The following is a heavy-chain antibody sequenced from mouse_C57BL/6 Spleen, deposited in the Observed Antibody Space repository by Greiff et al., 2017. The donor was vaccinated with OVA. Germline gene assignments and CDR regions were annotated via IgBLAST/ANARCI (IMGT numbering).Heavy chain of an antibody. V-gene: IGHV1-15*01. Sequence: VQLKESGAELVRPGASVTLSCKASGYTFTDYEMHWVKQTPVHGLEWIGAIDPETGGTAYNQKFKGKAILTADKSSSTAYMELRSLTSEDSAVYYCTDYYYGSSPWYFDVWGTGTTVTVSS. D-gene: IGHD1-1*01. CDR3: TDYYYGSSPWYFDV. CDR1: GYTFTDYE. J-gene: IGHJ1*03. CDR2: IDPETGGT.